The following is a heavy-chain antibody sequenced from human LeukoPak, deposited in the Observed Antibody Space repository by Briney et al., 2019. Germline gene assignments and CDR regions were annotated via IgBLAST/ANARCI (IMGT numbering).Heavy chain of an antibody. CDR2: IYYSGST. D-gene: IGHD3-3*01. CDR3: ASYDFWSGYPDSDYYYMDV. CDR1: GGSISSSSYY. J-gene: IGHJ6*03. Sequence: SETPSLTCTVSGGSISSSSYYWGWIRQPPGKGLEWIGTIYYSGSTYYNPSLKSRVTMSVDTSKNQFSLKLSSVTAADTAVYYCASYDFWSGYPDSDYYYMDVWGKGTTVTVSS. V-gene: IGHV4-39*01.